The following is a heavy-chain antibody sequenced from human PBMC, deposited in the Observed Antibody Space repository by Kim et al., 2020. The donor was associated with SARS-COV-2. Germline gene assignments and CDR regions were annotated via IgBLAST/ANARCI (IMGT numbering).Heavy chain of an antibody. D-gene: IGHD3-10*02. CDR1: GGSFSGYY. Sequence: SETLSLTCAVYGGSFSGYYWSWIRQPPGKGLEWIGEINHSGSTNYDPSLKSRVTISVDTSKNQFSLRRSSWTAPTTALYYVPGILWGATFPNYYSYGMAV. J-gene: IGHJ6*01. CDR3: PGILWGATFPNYYSYGMAV. CDR2: INHSGST. V-gene: IGHV4-34*01.